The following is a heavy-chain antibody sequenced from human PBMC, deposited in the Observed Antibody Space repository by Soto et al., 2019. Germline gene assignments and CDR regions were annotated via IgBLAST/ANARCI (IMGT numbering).Heavy chain of an antibody. Sequence: QVQLVESGGGVVQPGRSLRLSCAASGFTLSSYGMHWVRQAPGKGLEWVAVISYDGSNKYYADSVKGRFTISRDNSKNTLYLQMNSLRAEDTAVYYCAKVVVDCSSTSCYNYFDYWGQGTLVTVSS. CDR3: AKVVVDCSSTSCYNYFDY. CDR2: ISYDGSNK. V-gene: IGHV3-30*18. J-gene: IGHJ4*02. CDR1: GFTLSSYG. D-gene: IGHD2-2*02.